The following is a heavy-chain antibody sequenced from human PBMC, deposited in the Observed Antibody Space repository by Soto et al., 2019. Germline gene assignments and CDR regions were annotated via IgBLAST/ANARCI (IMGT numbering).Heavy chain of an antibody. D-gene: IGHD3-10*01. V-gene: IGHV4-30-2*01. CDR3: ARVPGP. J-gene: IGHJ5*02. CDR1: GGSISSGGYS. Sequence: QLQLQVSGSGLVKPSQTLSLTCAVSGGSISSGGYSWSWIRQPPGKGLEWIGYIYHSGSTYYNPSLKSRVTTSVDRSKNQFSLKLSSVTAADTAVYYCARVPGPWGQGTLVTVSS. CDR2: IYHSGST.